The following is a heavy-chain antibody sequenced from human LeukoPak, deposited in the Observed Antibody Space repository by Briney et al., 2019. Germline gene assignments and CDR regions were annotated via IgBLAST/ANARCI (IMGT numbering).Heavy chain of an antibody. D-gene: IGHD2-8*01. Sequence: GGSLRLSCAASEFSVGSNYMTWVRQAPGKGLEWVSLIYSGGSTYYADSVKGRFTISRDNSKNTLYLQMNSLRAEDTAVYYCAKDQGVNFFDYWGQGTLVTVSS. V-gene: IGHV3-66*01. CDR3: AKDQGVNFFDY. CDR2: IYSGGST. CDR1: EFSVGSNY. J-gene: IGHJ4*02.